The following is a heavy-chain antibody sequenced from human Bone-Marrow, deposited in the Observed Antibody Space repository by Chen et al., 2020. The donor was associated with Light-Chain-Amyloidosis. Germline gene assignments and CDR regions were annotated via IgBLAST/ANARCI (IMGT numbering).Heavy chain of an antibody. CDR2: IYYSGST. CDR1: GASVSSGSFY. Sequence: QVQLQESGPGLVKPSETLSLTCTVSGASVSSGSFYWSWIRQPPGKGLEWIGYIYYSGSTNYNPSLKSRVTISVDSSKNQFSLNLSSVTAADTAVYYCARAWGYCSSTTCQAPYYYYYGMGVWGQGTTVTVSS. CDR3: ARAWGYCSSTTCQAPYYYYYGMGV. V-gene: IGHV4-61*01. J-gene: IGHJ6*02. D-gene: IGHD2-2*01.